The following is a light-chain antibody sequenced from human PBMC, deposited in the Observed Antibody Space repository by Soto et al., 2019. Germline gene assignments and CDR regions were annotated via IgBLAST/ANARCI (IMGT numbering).Light chain of an antibody. CDR3: KKYNNWPRT. Sequence: EILMTQSPATLSVSPWERSTLSCRASQSVSSNLAWYQQKPGQAPRLLIYGAYTRATGIPARFSGSGSGKEFTITIRSLQYEDFEVYYCKKYNNWPRTCGKGTKGDIK. J-gene: IGKJ1*01. CDR1: QSVSSN. CDR2: GAY. V-gene: IGKV3-15*01.